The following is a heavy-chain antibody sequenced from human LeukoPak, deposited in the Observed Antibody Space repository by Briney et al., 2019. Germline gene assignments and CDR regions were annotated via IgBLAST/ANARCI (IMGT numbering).Heavy chain of an antibody. Sequence: PGGSLRLSCAASGFTFSSYAMHWVRQAPGNGLEYVSGINNNGGRTYYGNSVKGRFTISRDNSKNTLYLQMGSLRAEDMAVYYCARDGLLGGYALYFDCWGQGILVTVSS. CDR3: ARDGLLGGYALYFDC. CDR1: GFTFSSYA. V-gene: IGHV3-64*01. J-gene: IGHJ4*02. D-gene: IGHD5-12*01. CDR2: INNNGGRT.